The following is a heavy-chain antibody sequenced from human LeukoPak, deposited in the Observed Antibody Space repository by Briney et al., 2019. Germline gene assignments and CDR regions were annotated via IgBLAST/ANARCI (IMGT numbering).Heavy chain of an antibody. D-gene: IGHD6-13*01. CDR2: ISSSSSYI. V-gene: IGHV3-21*01. CDR3: ARDTFSSSWYAYFDY. CDR1: GFTFSSYS. Sequence: SGGSLRLSCAASGFTFSSYSMNWVRQAPGKGLEWVSSISSSSSYIYYADSVKGRFTISRDNAKNSLYLQMNSLRAEDTAVYYCARDTFSSSWYAYFDYWGQGTLVTVSS. J-gene: IGHJ4*02.